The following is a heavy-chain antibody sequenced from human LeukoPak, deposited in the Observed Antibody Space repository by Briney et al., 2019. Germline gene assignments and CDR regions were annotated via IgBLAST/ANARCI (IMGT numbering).Heavy chain of an antibody. CDR2: IIPILGIA. Sequence: GASVKVSCKASGGTFSSYAISWVRQAPGQGLEWMGRIIPILGIANYAQKFQGRVTITADKSTSTAYMELSSLRSEDTAVYYCARGELAVAGLAGVDYWGQGTLVTVSS. D-gene: IGHD6-19*01. CDR1: GGTFSSYA. V-gene: IGHV1-69*04. J-gene: IGHJ4*02. CDR3: ARGELAVAGLAGVDY.